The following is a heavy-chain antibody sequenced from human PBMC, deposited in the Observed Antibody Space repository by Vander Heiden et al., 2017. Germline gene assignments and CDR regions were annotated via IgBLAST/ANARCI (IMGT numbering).Heavy chain of an antibody. D-gene: IGHD1-26*01. Sequence: QVQLQQWRAGLLKPSETLSLTCAVYGGSFSGYYWSWLRQPPGKGLEWIGEINHSGSTNYNPALKSRVTISVDTSKNQFSLKLSSVTAADTAVYYCARGPIVGGSSGDHYFDYWGQGTLVTVSS. J-gene: IGHJ4*02. CDR1: GGSFSGYY. CDR2: INHSGST. CDR3: ARGPIVGGSSGDHYFDY. V-gene: IGHV4-34*01.